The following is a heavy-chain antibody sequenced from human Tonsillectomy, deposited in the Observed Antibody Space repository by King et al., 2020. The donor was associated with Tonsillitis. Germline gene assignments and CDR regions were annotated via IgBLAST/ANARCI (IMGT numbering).Heavy chain of an antibody. D-gene: IGHD3-22*01. Sequence: QLQESGPGLVKPSETLSLTCTLSGGSITSYYWSWIRQPAGKGLEWIGRIYSSGSTNYNPSLNSPVTMSLDTSKNQFSLKLSSVTAADTAVYYCARGDYFDTSGYYPPFDYWGQGTLVTVSS. CDR1: GGSITSYY. V-gene: IGHV4-4*07. CDR3: ARGDYFDTSGYYPPFDY. J-gene: IGHJ4*02. CDR2: IYSSGST.